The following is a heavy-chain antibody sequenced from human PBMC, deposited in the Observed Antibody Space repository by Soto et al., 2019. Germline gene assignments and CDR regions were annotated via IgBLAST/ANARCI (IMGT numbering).Heavy chain of an antibody. V-gene: IGHV1-18*01. CDR1: GYTFTNYG. D-gene: IGHD6-13*01. CDR2: INPDNGNT. Sequence: QVQLVQSGAEVKKPGASVKVSCKASGYTFTNYGISWVRQAPGQGLEWMGWINPDNGNTNYAQKLQGRVTMTTDTSTSTAYMELRSHRSDDTAVYYCASRLAAAEVVWGQGTLVTVSS. CDR3: ASRLAAAEVV. J-gene: IGHJ4*02.